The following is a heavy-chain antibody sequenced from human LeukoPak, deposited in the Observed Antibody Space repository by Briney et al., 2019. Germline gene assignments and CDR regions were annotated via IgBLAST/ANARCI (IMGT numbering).Heavy chain of an antibody. V-gene: IGHV1-69*01. D-gene: IGHD5-12*01. CDR3: AREGIVATLDY. CDR1: GGTFSSNA. Sequence: SVKVSCKASGGTFSSNAISWVRQAPGQGLERMGGIIPIFGTANYAQKFQGRVTITADESTSTAYMELSSLRSEDTAVYYCAREGIVATLDYWGQGTLVTVSS. CDR2: IIPIFGTA. J-gene: IGHJ4*02.